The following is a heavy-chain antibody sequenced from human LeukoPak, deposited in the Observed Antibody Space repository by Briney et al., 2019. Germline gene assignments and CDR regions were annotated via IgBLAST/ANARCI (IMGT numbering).Heavy chain of an antibody. CDR1: GGSISSYY. D-gene: IGHD6-13*01. V-gene: IGHV4-4*09. CDR2: ISTSGST. Sequence: SETLSLTCTVSGGSISSYYWSWIRQPPGKGLEWIGYISTSGSTNYNPSRKSRVTISVDTSKNQFSLKLSSVTAADTAVYYCARIAAAGTVFFDYWGQGTLVTVSS. J-gene: IGHJ4*02. CDR3: ARIAAAGTVFFDY.